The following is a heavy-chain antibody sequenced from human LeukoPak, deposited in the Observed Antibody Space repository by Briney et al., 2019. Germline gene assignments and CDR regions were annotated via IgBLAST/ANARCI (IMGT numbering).Heavy chain of an antibody. V-gene: IGHV3-15*01. CDR1: GFTFSNAW. CDR2: IKSKTDGGTT. Sequence: GGSLRLSCAASGFTFSNAWMSRVRQAPGKGLEWVGRIKSKTDGGTTDYAAPVKGRFTISRDDSKNMLYLQMNSLKTEDTAVYYCTTDPSRSGYYYYYMDVWGKGTTVTVSS. D-gene: IGHD3-10*01. J-gene: IGHJ6*03. CDR3: TTDPSRSGYYYYYMDV.